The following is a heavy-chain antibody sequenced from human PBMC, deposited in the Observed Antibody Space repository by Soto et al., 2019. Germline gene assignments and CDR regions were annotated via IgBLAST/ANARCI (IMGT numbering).Heavy chain of an antibody. CDR2: INAANGDT. CDR3: VRRHVSATGIDWFDP. V-gene: IGHV1-3*01. J-gene: IGHJ5*02. Sequence: ASVKVSCKASGYTFTSYGIHWVRQAPGQGLEWMGWINAANGDTKYSPKFQGRVTITRDTSASTAYMELGSLRSEDTAVYYCVRRHVSATGIDWFDPWGQGTLVTVSS. CDR1: GYTFTSYG. D-gene: IGHD6-13*01.